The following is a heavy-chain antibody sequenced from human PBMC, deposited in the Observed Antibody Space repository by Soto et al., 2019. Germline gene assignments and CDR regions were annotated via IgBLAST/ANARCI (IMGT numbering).Heavy chain of an antibody. CDR2: IYPGDSDT. CDR3: ATLERLPDDAFDI. V-gene: IGHV5-51*01. Sequence: EESRTISGKVSGYSFTSYWIGWVRQMPGKGLEWMGIIYPGDSDTRYSPSFQGQVTISADKSISTAYLQWSSLKASDTAMYYCATLERLPDDAFDIWGQGTMVTVAS. J-gene: IGHJ3*02. CDR1: GYSFTSYW. D-gene: IGHD1-1*01.